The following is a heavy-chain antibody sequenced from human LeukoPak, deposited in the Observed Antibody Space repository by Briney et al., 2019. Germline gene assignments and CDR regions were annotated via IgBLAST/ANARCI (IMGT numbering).Heavy chain of an antibody. Sequence: ASVKVSCKASGGTFSSYAISWVRQAPGQGLEWMGGIVPIFGTANYAQKFQGRVAITADESTSTAYMELSSLRSEDTAVYYCARDVFGGSYFDYWGQGTLVTVSS. CDR3: ARDVFGGSYFDY. V-gene: IGHV1-69*13. J-gene: IGHJ4*02. CDR2: IVPIFGTA. CDR1: GGTFSSYA. D-gene: IGHD1-26*01.